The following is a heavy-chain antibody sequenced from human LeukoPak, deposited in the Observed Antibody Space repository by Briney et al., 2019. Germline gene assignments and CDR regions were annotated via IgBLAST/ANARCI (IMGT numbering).Heavy chain of an antibody. CDR1: GFTFSSYG. CDR2: IWYDGSNK. Sequence: GSLRLSCAASGFTFSSYGMHWVRQAPGKGLEWVAVIWYDGSNKYYADSVKGRFTISRDNSKNTLYLQMNSLRAEDTAVYYCARDQYSSSWDGYYFDCWGQGTLVTVSS. V-gene: IGHV3-33*01. J-gene: IGHJ4*02. CDR3: ARDQYSSSWDGYYFDC. D-gene: IGHD6-13*01.